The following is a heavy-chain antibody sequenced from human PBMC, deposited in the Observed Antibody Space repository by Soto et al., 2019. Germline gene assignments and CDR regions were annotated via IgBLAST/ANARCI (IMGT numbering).Heavy chain of an antibody. CDR1: GGTFSSYA. V-gene: IGHV1-69*13. D-gene: IGHD3-22*01. Sequence: SVKVSCKASGGTFSSYAISWVRQAPGQGLEWMGGIIPIFGTANYAQKFQGRVTITADESTSTAYMELSSLRSEDTAVYYCAREVWDYYDSSGYYSFDYWGQGTLVTVSS. CDR2: IIPIFGTA. CDR3: AREVWDYYDSSGYYSFDY. J-gene: IGHJ4*02.